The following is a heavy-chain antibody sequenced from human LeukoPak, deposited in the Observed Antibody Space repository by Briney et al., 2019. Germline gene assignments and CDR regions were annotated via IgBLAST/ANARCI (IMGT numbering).Heavy chain of an antibody. Sequence: PGRSLRLSCAASGFTFSDYYMSWIRQAPGKGLEWVSYISSCGSTIYYADSVKGRFTISRDNAKNSLYLQMNSLRAEDTAVYYCARAGIVGASSGNYFDYWGQGTLVTVSS. V-gene: IGHV3-11*01. CDR3: ARAGIVGASSGNYFDY. J-gene: IGHJ4*02. CDR2: ISSCGSTI. D-gene: IGHD1-26*01. CDR1: GFTFSDYY.